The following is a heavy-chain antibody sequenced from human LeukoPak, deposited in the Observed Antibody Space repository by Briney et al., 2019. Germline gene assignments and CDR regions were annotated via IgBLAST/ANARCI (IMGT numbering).Heavy chain of an antibody. CDR1: GGSIRSSTYY. CDR3: ARLGGYYDPPDY. J-gene: IGHJ4*02. V-gene: IGHV4-39*01. CDR2: IHYTGTT. D-gene: IGHD3-22*01. Sequence: SETLSLTCTVSGGSIRSSTYYWAWIRQPPGKGLEWIGTIHYTGTTYYNPSLKSRGTISVDTSKNQFSLNLSSVTAADTTFYYCARLGGYYDPPDYWGQGTLVTASS.